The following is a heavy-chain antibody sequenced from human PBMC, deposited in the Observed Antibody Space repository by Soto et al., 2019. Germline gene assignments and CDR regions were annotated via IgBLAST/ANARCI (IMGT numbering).Heavy chain of an antibody. J-gene: IGHJ4*02. V-gene: IGHV4-59*01. CDR1: GGSISSYY. CDR3: ARYSGSYFVDY. CDR2: IYYSGST. Sequence: SETLSLTCTVSGGSISSYYWSWIRQPPGKGLEWIGYIYYSGSTNYNPSLKSRVTISVDTSKNQFSLKLSSVTAADTAVYYCARYSGSYFVDYWGQGTLVTVS. D-gene: IGHD1-26*01.